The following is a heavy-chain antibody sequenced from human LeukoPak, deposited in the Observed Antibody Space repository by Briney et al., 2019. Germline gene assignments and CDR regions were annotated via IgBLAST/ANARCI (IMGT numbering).Heavy chain of an antibody. CDR2: INSDGSFK. CDR1: GFTFSSYW. D-gene: IGHD3-22*01. Sequence: GSLRLSCAASGFTFSSYWMHWVRQAPGKGLVWVSRINSDGSFKSYADSVKGRFTISRDNAKSTLYLQMNSLRAEDTAVYYCAKVYYYDTSSYHNDFWGQGTLVTVSS. V-gene: IGHV3-74*01. CDR3: AKVYYYDTSSYHNDF. J-gene: IGHJ4*02.